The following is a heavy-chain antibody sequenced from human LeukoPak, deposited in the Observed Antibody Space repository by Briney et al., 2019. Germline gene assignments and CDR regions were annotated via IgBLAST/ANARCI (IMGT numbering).Heavy chain of an antibody. J-gene: IGHJ4*02. CDR2: INSDGSST. Sequence: GGSLRLSCAASGFTFSSYWMHWVRQAPGKGLVWVSRINSDGSSTRYADSVKGRFTISRDNAKNMLYLQMSSLRAEDMAVYYCTRGRVPSDFWGQGTLVTVSS. CDR1: GFTFSSYW. V-gene: IGHV3-74*01. CDR3: TRGRVPSDF.